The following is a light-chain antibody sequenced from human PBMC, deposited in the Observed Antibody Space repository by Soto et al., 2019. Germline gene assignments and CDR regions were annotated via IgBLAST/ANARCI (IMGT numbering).Light chain of an antibody. CDR3: CSYAGSYILV. V-gene: IGLV2-11*01. CDR2: DVN. J-gene: IGLJ2*01. CDR1: SSDVGGYNY. Sequence: QSALTQPRSVSGSPGQSVTISCTGTSSDVGGYNYVSWYQHHPGKAPKLIIYDVNKRPSGVPDRFSGSKSGNTASLTISGLQADDEADYYCCSYAGSYILVFGGGTKVTVL.